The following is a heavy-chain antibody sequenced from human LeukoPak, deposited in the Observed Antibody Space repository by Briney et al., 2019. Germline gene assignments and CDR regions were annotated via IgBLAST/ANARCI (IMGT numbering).Heavy chain of an antibody. CDR1: GFTFSSYT. J-gene: IGHJ4*02. Sequence: GSLRLSCAASGFTFSSYTMHWVRQAPGKGLEWVAVISDDGDNKYYADSVRGRFTISRDSSKNTLYLQMNSLRAEDTAVYYCARGHSGYDSGLDSWGQGNLVTVSS. CDR2: ISDDGDNK. CDR3: ARGHSGYDSGLDS. D-gene: IGHD5-12*01. V-gene: IGHV3-30*04.